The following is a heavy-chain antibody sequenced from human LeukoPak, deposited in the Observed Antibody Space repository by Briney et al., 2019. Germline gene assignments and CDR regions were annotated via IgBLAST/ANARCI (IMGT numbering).Heavy chain of an antibody. CDR2: IYTSGST. CDR3: ARSDCSSTSCSADFDY. V-gene: IGHV4-61*02. D-gene: IGHD2-2*01. CDR1: GGSISSGSYY. J-gene: IGHJ4*02. Sequence: SETLSLTCTVSGGSISSGSYYSSWIRQPAGKGLEWIGRIYTSGSTNYNPSLKSRVTISVDTSKNQFSLKLSSVTAADTAVYYCARSDCSSTSCSADFDYWGQGTLVTASS.